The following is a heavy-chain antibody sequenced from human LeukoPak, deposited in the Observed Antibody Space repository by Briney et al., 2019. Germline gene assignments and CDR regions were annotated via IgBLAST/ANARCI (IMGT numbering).Heavy chain of an antibody. V-gene: IGHV3-30-3*01. CDR2: ISYDGSNK. CDR1: GFTFSSYA. Sequence: GGSLRLSCAASGFTFSSYAMHWVRQAPGKGLEWVAVISYDGSNKYYADSVKGRFTISRDNSKNTLYLQMNSLRAEETAVYYCARDRGKGSSGYYYFDYWGQGTLVTVSS. D-gene: IGHD3-22*01. J-gene: IGHJ4*02. CDR3: ARDRGKGSSGYYYFDY.